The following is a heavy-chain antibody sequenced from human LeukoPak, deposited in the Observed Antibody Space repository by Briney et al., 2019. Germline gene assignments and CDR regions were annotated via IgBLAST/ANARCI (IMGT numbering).Heavy chain of an antibody. CDR2: FDPEENKR. V-gene: IGHV1-24*01. Sequence: ASVKVSCKASGYTFTGYYMHWVRQAPGKGLEWMGGFDPEENKRIYAQKFKGRVTMTEDTSTDTAYMELSSLRFEDTAVYFCAKGPPGSDNDWYFDLWGRGTLVTVSS. J-gene: IGHJ2*01. CDR3: AKGPPGSDNDWYFDL. D-gene: IGHD6-19*01. CDR1: GYTFTGYY.